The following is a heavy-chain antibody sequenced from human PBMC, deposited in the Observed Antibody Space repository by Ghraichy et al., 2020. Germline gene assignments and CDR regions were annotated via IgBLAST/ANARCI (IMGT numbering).Heavy chain of an antibody. Sequence: SETLSLTCTVSGDSISSTTYYWGWIRQPPGKGLEWIGSIYYSGTTYYNPSLKSRVTMAVDTAKTQFSLKLTSVTAADTAVYYCARQTRRIGACPTFLFDYWGQGTLVTVSS. J-gene: IGHJ4*02. CDR3: ARQTRRIGACPTFLFDY. CDR2: IYYSGTT. V-gene: IGHV4-39*01. D-gene: IGHD6-6*01. CDR1: GDSISSTTYY.